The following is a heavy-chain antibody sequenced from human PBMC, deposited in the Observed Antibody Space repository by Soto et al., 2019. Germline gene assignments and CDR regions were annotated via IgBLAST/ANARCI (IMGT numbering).Heavy chain of an antibody. V-gene: IGHV1-69*12. CDR3: ARDKDRLQLGGNYYYILDV. J-gene: IGHJ6*02. Sequence: QVQLVQSGAEVKKPGSSVKVSCKASGGTFRTSAISWVRQAPGQGPEWVGGIMPVFRRPKYAQNFQDRVTISADESTSTAYMELSSLRSDDTAVYYCARDKDRLQLGGNYYYILDVWGQGTAVTVSS. D-gene: IGHD1-1*01. CDR1: GGTFRTSA. CDR2: IMPVFRRP.